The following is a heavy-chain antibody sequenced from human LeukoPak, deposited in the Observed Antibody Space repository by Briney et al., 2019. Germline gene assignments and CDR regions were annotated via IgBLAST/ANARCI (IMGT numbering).Heavy chain of an antibody. CDR1: GGSISSYY. J-gene: IGHJ3*02. V-gene: IGHV4-59*12. Sequence: SETLSLTCTVSGGSISSYYWSWIRQPPGKGLEWIGHIYYSGSTNYNPSLKGRVTISVDTSKNQFSLKLSSVTAADTAVYYCARLELTYDAFDIWGQGTMVTVSS. D-gene: IGHD1-7*01. CDR3: ARLELTYDAFDI. CDR2: IYYSGST.